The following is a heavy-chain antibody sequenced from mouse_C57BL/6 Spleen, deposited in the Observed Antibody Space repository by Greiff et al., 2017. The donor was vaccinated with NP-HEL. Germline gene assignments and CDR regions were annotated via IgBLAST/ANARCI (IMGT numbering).Heavy chain of an antibody. J-gene: IGHJ3*01. V-gene: IGHV1-53*01. Sequence: QVQLQQSGTELVKPGASVKLSCKASGYTFTSYWMHWVKQRPGQGLEWIGNINPSNGGTNYNEKFKSKATLTVDKSSSTAYMQLSSLTSEDSAVYYCARLGFITTVVAPFAYWGQGTLVTVSA. D-gene: IGHD1-1*01. CDR3: ARLGFITTVVAPFAY. CDR2: INPSNGGT. CDR1: GYTFTSYW.